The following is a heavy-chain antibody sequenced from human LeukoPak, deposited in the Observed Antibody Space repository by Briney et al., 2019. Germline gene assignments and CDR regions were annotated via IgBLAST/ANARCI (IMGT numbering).Heavy chain of an antibody. CDR1: GYTFTSYY. Sequence: GASAKVSCKASGYTFTSYYIHLVRQAPGQGFEWMAIINPSDGSTTNSQKFQGRVTMTRDTSTSTVYMELSGLRSEDTALYYCARIRDGYNDAYDIWGQGTMVTVSS. V-gene: IGHV1-46*01. D-gene: IGHD5-24*01. J-gene: IGHJ3*02. CDR3: ARIRDGYNDAYDI. CDR2: INPSDGST.